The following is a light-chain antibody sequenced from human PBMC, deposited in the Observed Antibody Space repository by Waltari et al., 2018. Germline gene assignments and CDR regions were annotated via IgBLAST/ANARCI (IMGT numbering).Light chain of an antibody. Sequence: DIVMTQSPDSLAVSLGERAPIHCNSSQRVLDRTDNKNNLGWYQQKPGLPPKLLIYWASARESGVPDRFSGSGSGTDFTLTISSLQAEDVAVYYCQQYYSSPVTFGQGTRLEIK. V-gene: IGKV4-1*01. CDR2: WAS. CDR3: QQYYSSPVT. CDR1: QRVLDRTDNKNN. J-gene: IGKJ5*01.